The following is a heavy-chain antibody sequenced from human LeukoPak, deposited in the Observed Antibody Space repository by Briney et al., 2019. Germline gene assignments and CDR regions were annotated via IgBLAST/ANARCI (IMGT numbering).Heavy chain of an antibody. D-gene: IGHD4-17*01. Sequence: GASVKVSCKASGYTFTSYGISWVRQAPGQGLEWMGWISAYNGNTNYAQKLQGRVTMTTDTSTSTAYMELRSLRSDDTAVYYCARDGHDYGDPRGYDAFDIWGQGTMVTVSS. V-gene: IGHV1-18*01. CDR3: ARDGHDYGDPRGYDAFDI. CDR2: ISAYNGNT. J-gene: IGHJ3*02. CDR1: GYTFTSYG.